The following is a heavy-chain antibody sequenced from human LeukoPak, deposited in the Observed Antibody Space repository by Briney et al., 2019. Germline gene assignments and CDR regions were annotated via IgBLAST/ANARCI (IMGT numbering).Heavy chain of an antibody. CDR2: MSSSSSYI. J-gene: IGHJ4*02. D-gene: IGHD2-2*01. CDR3: ASSTSRAGGPGGHSFDY. CDR1: GFIFSSYS. Sequence: GGSLRLSCAASGFIFSSYSMNWVRQAPGKGLEWVSSMSSSSSYIYYADLLRGRFTISRDNAKNSLYLQMNSLRAEDTAVYFCASSTSRAGGPGGHSFDYWGQGTLVTVSS. V-gene: IGHV3-21*01.